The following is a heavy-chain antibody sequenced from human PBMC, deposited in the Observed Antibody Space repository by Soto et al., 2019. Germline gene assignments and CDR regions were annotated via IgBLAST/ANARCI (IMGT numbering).Heavy chain of an antibody. J-gene: IGHJ6*02. CDR3: ARGHSTDCSNGVCSFFYNHEMDV. V-gene: IGHV1-2*04. Sequence: ASVKVSCKASGYSFTDYHIHWVRQAPGQGLEWLGRINPKSGGTSTAQKFQGWVAMTRDRSISTVYMELTRLRSDDTAVYFCARGHSTDCSNGVCSFFYNHEMDVWGQGTTVTVSS. D-gene: IGHD2-8*01. CDR1: GYSFTDYH. CDR2: INPKSGGT.